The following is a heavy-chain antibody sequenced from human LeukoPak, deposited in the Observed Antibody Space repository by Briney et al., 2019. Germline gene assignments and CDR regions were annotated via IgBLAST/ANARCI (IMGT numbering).Heavy chain of an antibody. CDR2: ISYNSDTI. CDR1: GFTFDDYA. CDR3: AKAPLGSGSYYNQAGFDY. D-gene: IGHD3-10*01. V-gene: IGHV3-9*01. J-gene: IGHJ4*02. Sequence: GGSLRLSCAASGFTFDDYAMHWVRQAPGKGLEWVSGISYNSDTIGYADSVKGRFTISRDNAKNSLYLQMNSLRAEDTAVYYCAKAPLGSGSYYNQAGFDYWGQGTLVTVSS.